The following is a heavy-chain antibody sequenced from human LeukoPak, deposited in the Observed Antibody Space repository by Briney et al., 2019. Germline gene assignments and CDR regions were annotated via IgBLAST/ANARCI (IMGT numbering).Heavy chain of an antibody. J-gene: IGHJ4*02. Sequence: GGSLRLSCTASGFTFGDYAMSWVRQAPGKGRECGGFIRSKAYSGTTEYAAAVKGRFTISREDYKRIAYMQMNRLKTEDTAVYYCTRVPQGCSSTSCCFDYWGQGTLVTVSS. V-gene: IGHV3-49*04. CDR3: TRVPQGCSSTSCCFDY. CDR1: GFTFGDYA. D-gene: IGHD2-2*01. CDR2: IRSKAYSGTT.